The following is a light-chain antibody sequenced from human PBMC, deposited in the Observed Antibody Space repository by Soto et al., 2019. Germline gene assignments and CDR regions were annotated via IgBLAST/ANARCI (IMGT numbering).Light chain of an antibody. CDR3: LLYYGGAGV. CDR1: LGAVTCGDY. Sequence: QTVVTQEPSLTVSPGGTVTFTCASSLGAVTCGDYPSWFQQKPGQVPTSLIYRTTNRYSWTPARFSGSLFGGKAALTVSDVQPEDEADYYCLLYYGGAGVFGGGTKVTVL. CDR2: RTT. J-gene: IGLJ2*01. V-gene: IGLV7-43*01.